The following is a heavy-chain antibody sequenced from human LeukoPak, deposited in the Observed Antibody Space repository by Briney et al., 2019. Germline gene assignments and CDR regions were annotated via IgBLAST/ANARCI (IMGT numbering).Heavy chain of an antibody. CDR3: ATMYYYGSGSYYAYYFDY. CDR1: GYTFTSYA. V-gene: IGHV1-3*01. Sequence: GASVKVSCKASGYTFTSYAMHWVRQAPGQRLEWMGWINAGNGNTKYSQKFQGRVTMTEDTSTDTAYMELSSLRSEDTAVYYCATMYYYGSGSYYAYYFDYWGQGTLVTVSS. J-gene: IGHJ4*02. CDR2: INAGNGNT. D-gene: IGHD3-10*01.